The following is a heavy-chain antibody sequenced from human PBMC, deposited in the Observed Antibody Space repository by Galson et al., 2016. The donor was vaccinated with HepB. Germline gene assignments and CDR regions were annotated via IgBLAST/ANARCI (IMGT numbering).Heavy chain of an antibody. Sequence: SLRLSCAASGFTFSSYGMHWVRQAPGKGLEWVAVISYDGSNTYYADSVKGRFTISRDNSKNTLYLQMNSLRAEDTAVYYCAKRSIAAAGPHYYYMDVWGKGTTVTVSS. CDR3: AKRSIAAAGPHYYYMDV. D-gene: IGHD6-13*01. CDR1: GFTFSSYG. V-gene: IGHV3-30*18. J-gene: IGHJ6*03. CDR2: ISYDGSNT.